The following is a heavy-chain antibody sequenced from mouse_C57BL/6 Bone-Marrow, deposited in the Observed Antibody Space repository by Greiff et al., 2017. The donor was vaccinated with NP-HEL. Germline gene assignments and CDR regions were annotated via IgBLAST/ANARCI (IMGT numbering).Heavy chain of an antibody. J-gene: IGHJ4*01. CDR2: ISYDGSN. Sequence: EVQLVESGPGLVKPSQSLSLTCSVTGYSITSGYYWNWIRQFPGNKLEWMGYISYDGSNNYNPSLKNRISITRDTSKNQFFLKLNSVTTEDTATYYCARDQGYPYYYAMDYWGQGTSVTVSS. D-gene: IGHD2-2*01. CDR1: GYSITSGYY. V-gene: IGHV3-6*01. CDR3: ARDQGYPYYYAMDY.